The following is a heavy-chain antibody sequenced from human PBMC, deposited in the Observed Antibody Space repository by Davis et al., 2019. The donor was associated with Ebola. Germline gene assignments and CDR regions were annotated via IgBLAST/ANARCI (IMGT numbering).Heavy chain of an antibody. CDR3: VRERGPYILGWFEPFDI. Sequence: HTGGSLRLSCAASGFTFSSYWMHWVRHAPGKGLVWVSRINSDGSSTSYADSVKGRFTISRDNAKNTLYLQMNSLRAEDTAVYYCVRERGPYILGWFEPFDIWGQGTRVTVSS. CDR2: INSDGSST. V-gene: IGHV3-74*01. J-gene: IGHJ3*02. CDR1: GFTFSSYW. D-gene: IGHD3-10*01.